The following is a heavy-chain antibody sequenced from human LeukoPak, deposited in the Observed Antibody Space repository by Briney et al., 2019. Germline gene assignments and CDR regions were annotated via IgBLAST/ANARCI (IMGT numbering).Heavy chain of an antibody. V-gene: IGHV4-34*01. CDR1: DGSFSSYY. D-gene: IGHD2-15*01. CDR3: AREYCSDVSCHDNWFDP. Sequence: SETLSLTCAVYDGSFSSYYWTWIRQSPGKGLEWIGEINHSGSTNFNPSLRSRVTISLDTSKNQFSLRLSSVTAADTAVYYCAREYCSDVSCHDNWFDPWGQGTLVIASS. J-gene: IGHJ5*02. CDR2: INHSGST.